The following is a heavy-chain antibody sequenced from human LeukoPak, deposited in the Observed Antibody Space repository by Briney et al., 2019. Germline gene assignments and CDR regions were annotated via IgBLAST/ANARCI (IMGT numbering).Heavy chain of an antibody. Sequence: GGSLRLSCAASGXAFSSQAMGWVRQAPGKGREWVSVISDSGDITYYADSVKGRFTISRDNSKNTLYLQMISLRAEDTAVYYCAKDARRSDGWYFFDHWGQGTLVAVSS. J-gene: IGHJ4*02. CDR1: GXAFSSQA. D-gene: IGHD6-19*01. CDR2: ISDSGDIT. CDR3: AKDARRSDGWYFFDH. V-gene: IGHV3-23*01.